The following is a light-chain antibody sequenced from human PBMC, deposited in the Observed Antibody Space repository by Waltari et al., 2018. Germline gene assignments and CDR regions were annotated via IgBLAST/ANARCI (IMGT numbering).Light chain of an antibody. J-gene: IGLJ1*01. Sequence: QSALTQPASVSGSPGQSITISCTGTSSDVGAYDYVSWYQQHPGKAPQLMIYDVSNRPAGNSNRFSGSKSGNTASLSISGLQTEDEAEYYCSAYTTGVTLVFGTGTKVTVL. CDR3: SAYTTGVTLV. CDR1: SSDVGAYDY. V-gene: IGLV2-14*03. CDR2: DVS.